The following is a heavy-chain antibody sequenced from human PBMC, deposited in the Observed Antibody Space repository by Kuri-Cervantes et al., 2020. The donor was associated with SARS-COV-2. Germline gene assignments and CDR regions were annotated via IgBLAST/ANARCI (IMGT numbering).Heavy chain of an antibody. J-gene: IGHJ5*02. V-gene: IGHV4-39*01. CDR2: IYNSGST. D-gene: IGHD2-2*01. CDR3: ARQGIVVVPAAKGDDWFDP. CDR1: GCSISSHY. Sequence: SESLSLTCTVSGCSISSHYWRWVRQPPGKGLEWIGSIYNSGSTYNNPACKSRGTISVTTSKNQSSLKLISVTAADTAVYYCARQGIVVVPAAKGDDWFDPWGQGTLVTVSS.